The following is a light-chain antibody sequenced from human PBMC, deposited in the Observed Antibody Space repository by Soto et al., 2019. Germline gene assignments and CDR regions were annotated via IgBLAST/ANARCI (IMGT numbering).Light chain of an antibody. J-gene: IGKJ1*01. CDR2: GAS. CDR3: EQYDDWPET. Sequence: EIVMTQSPVTLSVSPGDRVTLSCRASQSVSSNVAWYYQRTGQAPRLVIYGASSRAAGVAARFSGRGSGTAFTLTISSLQSEDFGVYYCEQYDDWPETFGQGTRVEI. V-gene: IGKV3-15*01. CDR1: QSVSSN.